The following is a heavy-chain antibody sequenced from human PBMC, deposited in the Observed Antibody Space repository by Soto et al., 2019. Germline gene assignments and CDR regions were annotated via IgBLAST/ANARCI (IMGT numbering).Heavy chain of an antibody. CDR1: GGTFSSYA. J-gene: IGHJ4*02. Sequence: AASVKVSCKASGGTFSSYAISWVRQAPGQGLEWTGGIIPIFGTANYAQKFQGRVTITADESTSTAYMELSSLRSEDTAVYYCARGPTIFGVDQTHFDYWGQGTLVTVS. CDR2: IIPIFGTA. D-gene: IGHD3-3*01. CDR3: ARGPTIFGVDQTHFDY. V-gene: IGHV1-69*13.